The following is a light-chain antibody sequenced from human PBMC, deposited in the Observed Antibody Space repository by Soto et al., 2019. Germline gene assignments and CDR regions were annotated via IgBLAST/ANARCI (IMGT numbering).Light chain of an antibody. V-gene: IGKV3-15*01. J-gene: IGKJ1*01. CDR1: QSISSN. Sequence: TLSLSPGDRATLSCRASQSISSNLAWYQQKPSQAPRLLIYGASTRATGIPARFSGSGSGTEFTLTISSLQSEDFAVYYCQQYNNWPPKFGQGTKGDIK. CDR2: GAS. CDR3: QQYNNWPPK.